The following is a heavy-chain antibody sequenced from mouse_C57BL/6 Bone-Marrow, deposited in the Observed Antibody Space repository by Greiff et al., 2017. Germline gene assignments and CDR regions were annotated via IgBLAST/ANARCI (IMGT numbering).Heavy chain of an antibody. CDR2: ISSGGSYT. Sequence: EVKLMESGGDLVKPGGSLKLSCAASGFTFSSYGMSWVHQTPDKWLEWVATISSGGSYTYYPDSVKERSTISRDNAKNPLYLQMSLLTSEDSAMYYCARLSSCEGDYCGQGTTRTVSS. CDR1: GFTFSSYG. V-gene: IGHV5-6*01. CDR3: ARLSSCEGDY. D-gene: IGHD6-1*01. J-gene: IGHJ2*01.